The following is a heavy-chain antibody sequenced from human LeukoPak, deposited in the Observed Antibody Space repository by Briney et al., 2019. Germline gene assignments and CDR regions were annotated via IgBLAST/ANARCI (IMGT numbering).Heavy chain of an antibody. J-gene: IGHJ4*02. V-gene: IGHV1-69*05. CDR1: GGTFSIYA. D-gene: IGHD1-26*01. CDR3: ATDGGGSYSYYFDY. Sequence: ASVKVSCKASGGTFSIYAISWVRQAPGQGLEWMGGIIPIFGTANYAQKFQGRVTITTDESTSTAYMELSSLRSEDTAVYYCATDGGGSYSYYFDYWGQGTLVTVSS. CDR2: IIPIFGTA.